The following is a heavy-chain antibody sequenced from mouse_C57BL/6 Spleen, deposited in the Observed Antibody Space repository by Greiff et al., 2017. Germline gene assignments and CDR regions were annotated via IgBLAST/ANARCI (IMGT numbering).Heavy chain of an antibody. J-gene: IGHJ2*01. CDR2: IDPETGGT. V-gene: IGHV1-15*01. D-gene: IGHD2-13*01. Sequence: VQLQQSGAELVRPGATVTLSCKASGYTFTDYEMHWVKQTPVHGLEWIGAIDPETGGTAYNQKFKGKAILTADKSSSTAYMELRSLTSEDSAVYYCTRSRLEDYWGQGTTRTGSS. CDR1: GYTFTDYE. CDR3: TRSRLEDY.